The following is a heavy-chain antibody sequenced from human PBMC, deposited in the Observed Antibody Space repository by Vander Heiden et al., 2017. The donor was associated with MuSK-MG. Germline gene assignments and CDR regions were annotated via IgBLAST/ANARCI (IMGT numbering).Heavy chain of an antibody. J-gene: IGHJ4*02. CDR1: GVFLPAGGYN. D-gene: IGHD3-22*01. CDR2: IYYSGST. Sequence: HVQLQDSGPALVKPSQPLSVTGTVPGVFLPAGGYNWGWIRQHPGKGIEWDGYIYYSGSTNYNQSLKSRVTISVDTSKNQFSLKLSSVTAADAAVYYCARWYYYDSSDNYFDYWGQGTLVTVSS. V-gene: IGHV4-31*03. CDR3: ARWYYYDSSDNYFDY.